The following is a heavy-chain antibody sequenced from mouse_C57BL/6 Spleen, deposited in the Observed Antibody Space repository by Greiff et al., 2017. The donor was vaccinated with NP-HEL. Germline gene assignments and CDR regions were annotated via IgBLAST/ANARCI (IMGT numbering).Heavy chain of an antibody. D-gene: IGHD2-4*01. CDR3: AREGAYDYGGYFDV. Sequence: EVQLVESGGGLVKPGGSLKLSCAASGFTFSSYAMSWVRQTPEKRLEWVATISDGGSYTYYPDNVKGRFTISRDNAKNNLYLQMSHLKSEDTAMYYCAREGAYDYGGYFDVWGTGTTVTVSS. CDR2: ISDGGSYT. CDR1: GFTFSSYA. V-gene: IGHV5-4*01. J-gene: IGHJ1*03.